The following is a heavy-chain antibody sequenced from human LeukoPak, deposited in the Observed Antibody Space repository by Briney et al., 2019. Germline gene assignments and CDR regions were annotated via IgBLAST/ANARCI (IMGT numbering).Heavy chain of an antibody. CDR2: IYYSGST. CDR1: GGSISSNSYY. D-gene: IGHD2-2*01. Sequence: SETLSLTCTVSGGSISSNSYYWGWIRQPPGKGLEWIGSIYYSGSTYYNPSLQSRVTISVDTSKNQFSLKLSSVTAPGPAVYYCASDGGGSSTSVALIAYFDYWGQGTLVTVSS. V-gene: IGHV4-39*07. CDR3: ASDGGGSSTSVALIAYFDY. J-gene: IGHJ4*02.